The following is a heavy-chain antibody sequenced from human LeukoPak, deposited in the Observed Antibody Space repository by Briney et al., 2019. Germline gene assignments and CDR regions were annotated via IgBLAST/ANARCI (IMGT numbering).Heavy chain of an antibody. J-gene: IGHJ4*02. CDR1: RFTFSSYG. CDR3: AKDRGYNWNYCNY. Sequence: SGGSLRLSCAASRFTFSSYGMHWVRQAPGKGLEWVAVISYDGSNKYYADSVKGRFTISRDNSKNTLYLQMNSLRAEDTAVYYCAKDRGYNWNYCNYWGQGTLVTVSS. V-gene: IGHV3-30*18. CDR2: ISYDGSNK. D-gene: IGHD1-7*01.